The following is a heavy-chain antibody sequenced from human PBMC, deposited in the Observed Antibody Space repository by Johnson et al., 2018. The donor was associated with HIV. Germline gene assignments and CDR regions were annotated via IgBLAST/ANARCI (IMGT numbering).Heavy chain of an antibody. CDR3: ARDAVIRSGWYNVDAFDV. CDR1: GFTVSSNY. CDR2: IYSGGST. Sequence: EVQLVESGGGLVQPGGSLRLSCAASGFTVSSNYMSWVRQAPGKGLEWVSVIYSGGSTYYADSVKGRFTLSRDNAKNSLFLQMHSLRVEDTAIYYCARDAVIRSGWYNVDAFDVWGQGTRVTVSS. J-gene: IGHJ3*01. D-gene: IGHD6-19*01. V-gene: IGHV3-66*01.